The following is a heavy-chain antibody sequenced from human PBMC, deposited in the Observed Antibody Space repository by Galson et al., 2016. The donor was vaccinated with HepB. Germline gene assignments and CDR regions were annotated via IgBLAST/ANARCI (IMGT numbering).Heavy chain of an antibody. V-gene: IGHV3-30*04. CDR1: GFNFSTYA. CDR2: ISYDGSNK. D-gene: IGHD3-3*01. CDR3: ARLDSHYDFWRAYFDASDI. J-gene: IGHJ3*02. Sequence: SLRLSCAASGFNFSTYAIHWVRQAPGKGLEWVAVISYDGSNKYYADSLSGRFTISRANYKNTLYLQMNSLRVEDSAVYYFARLDSHYDFWRAYFDASDIWGQGTMVTVSS.